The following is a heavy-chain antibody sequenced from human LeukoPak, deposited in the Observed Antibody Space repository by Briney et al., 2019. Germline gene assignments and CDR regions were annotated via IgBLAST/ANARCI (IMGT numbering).Heavy chain of an antibody. CDR1: GYIFTELS. CDR2: FDPENGET. CDR3: TRSAVVLPYYFDY. D-gene: IGHD3-22*01. Sequence: ASVKVSCXVSGYIFTELSMHWVRQARGKGLEWMGSFDPENGETLYAQEFQGRVTLTEDTSADTAYMELISLRSEDTAVYYCTRSAVVLPYYFDYWGQGTLVTVSS. J-gene: IGHJ4*02. V-gene: IGHV1-24*01.